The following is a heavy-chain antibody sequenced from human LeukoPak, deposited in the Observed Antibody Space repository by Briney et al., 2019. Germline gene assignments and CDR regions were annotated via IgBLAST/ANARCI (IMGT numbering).Heavy chain of an antibody. J-gene: IGHJ4*02. CDR2: ISSSSSYI. CDR1: GFTFSSYS. CDR3: AREAYYYDSSGYHESTPFDY. Sequence: GGSLRLSCAASGFTFSSYSMNWLRQAPGKGLEWVSSISSSSSYIYYADSVKGRFTISRDNAKNSLYLQMNSLRAEDTAVYYCAREAYYYDSSGYHESTPFDYWGQGTLVTVSS. V-gene: IGHV3-21*01. D-gene: IGHD3-22*01.